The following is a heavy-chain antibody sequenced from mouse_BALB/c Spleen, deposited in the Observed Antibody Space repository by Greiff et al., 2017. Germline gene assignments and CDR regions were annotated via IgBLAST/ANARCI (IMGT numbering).Heavy chain of an antibody. V-gene: IGHV5-17*02. Sequence: EVKLVESGGGLVQPGGSRKLSCAASGFTFSSFGMHWVRQAPEKGLEWVAYISSGSSTIYYADTVKGRFTISRDNPKNTLFLQMTSLRSEDTAMYYCARPTEGYFDYWGQGTTLTVSS. CDR2: ISSGSSTI. CDR1: GFTFSSFG. D-gene: IGHD1-1*01. CDR3: ARPTEGYFDY. J-gene: IGHJ2*01.